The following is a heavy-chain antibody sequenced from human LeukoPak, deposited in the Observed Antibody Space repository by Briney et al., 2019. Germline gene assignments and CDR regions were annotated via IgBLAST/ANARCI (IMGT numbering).Heavy chain of an antibody. CDR2: IYYSGST. J-gene: IGHJ4*02. Sequence: SETLSLTCTVSGGSISSSSYYWGWIRQPPGKGLEWIGSIYYSGSTYYNPSLKSRVTISVDTSKNQFSLKLSSVTAADTAVYYCARVGSITIYWGQGTLVTVSS. CDR1: GGSISSSSYY. V-gene: IGHV4-39*07. CDR3: ARVGSITIY. D-gene: IGHD3-9*01.